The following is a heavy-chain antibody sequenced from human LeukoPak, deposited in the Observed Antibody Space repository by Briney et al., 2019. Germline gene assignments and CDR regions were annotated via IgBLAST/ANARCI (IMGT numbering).Heavy chain of an antibody. CDR3: ARGIYDSDAFDI. Sequence: ASVKVSCKASGYTFTDYFIHWVRQAPGQGFEWMGWINPDNGGPNYAPKFQGRVTMTRDTSISTAYMELSRLRSDDTAVYYCARGIYDSDAFDIWGQGTMVTVSS. D-gene: IGHD2/OR15-2a*01. CDR1: GYTFTDYF. CDR2: INPDNGGP. J-gene: IGHJ3*02. V-gene: IGHV1-2*02.